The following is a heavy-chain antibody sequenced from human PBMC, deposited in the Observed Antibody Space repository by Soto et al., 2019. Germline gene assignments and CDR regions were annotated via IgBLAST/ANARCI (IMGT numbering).Heavy chain of an antibody. CDR1: GGSISSSSYY. J-gene: IGHJ6*02. CDR3: ARAVVTAQYYYYYGMDV. V-gene: IGHV4-39*07. D-gene: IGHD2-21*02. Sequence: SETLSLTCTVSGGSISSSSYYWGWIRQPPGKGLEWIGSIYYSGSTYYNPSLKSRVTISVDTSKNQFSLKLSSVTAADTAVYYCARAVVTAQYYYYYGMDVWGQGTTVTVSS. CDR2: IYYSGST.